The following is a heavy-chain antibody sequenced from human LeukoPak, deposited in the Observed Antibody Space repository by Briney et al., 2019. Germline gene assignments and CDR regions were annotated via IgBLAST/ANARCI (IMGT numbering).Heavy chain of an antibody. V-gene: IGHV3-7*01. J-gene: IGHJ4*02. D-gene: IGHD1-7*01. CDR1: GFTFSSYW. CDR2: IKQDGSEK. CDR3: ARDEVNWNFNEPEYYFDY. Sequence: PGGSLRLSCAASGFTFSSYWMSWVRQAPGKGLEWVANIKQDGSEKYYVDSVKGRFTISRDNAKNSLYLQMNSLRAEDTAVYYCARDEVNWNFNEPEYYFDYWGQGTLVTVSS.